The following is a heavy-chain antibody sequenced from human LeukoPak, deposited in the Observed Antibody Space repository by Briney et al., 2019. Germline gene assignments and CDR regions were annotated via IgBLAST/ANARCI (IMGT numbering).Heavy chain of an antibody. D-gene: IGHD3-3*02. Sequence: GGSQRLSCAASGFKFSDHYIDWVRQAPGKGLEWVSYISSSGSTIYYADSVKGRFTISRDNAKNSLYLQMNSLRAEDTAVYYCAGEGILIDYWGQGTLVTVSS. CDR2: ISSSGSTI. CDR1: GFKFSDHY. V-gene: IGHV3-11*01. CDR3: AGEGILIDY. J-gene: IGHJ4*02.